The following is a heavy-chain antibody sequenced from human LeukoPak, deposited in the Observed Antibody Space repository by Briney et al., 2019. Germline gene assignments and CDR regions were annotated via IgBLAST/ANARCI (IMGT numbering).Heavy chain of an antibody. V-gene: IGHV3-23*01. CDR3: AKVPRLTTGY. CDR2: ITESIGST. Sequence: PGGSLRLSCAASGFTFGSYTMSWVRQAPGKGLEWVSFITESIGSTYYADSVKGRFTISRDNSKNALYLQMNSLRAEDTAVYYCAKVPRLTTGYWGRGTLVTVSS. CDR1: GFTFGSYT. J-gene: IGHJ4*02. D-gene: IGHD4-17*01.